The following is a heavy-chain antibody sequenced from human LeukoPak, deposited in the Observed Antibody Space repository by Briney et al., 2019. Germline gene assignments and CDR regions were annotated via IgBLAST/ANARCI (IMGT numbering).Heavy chain of an antibody. CDR3: ARRYYYDSIAFDY. CDR1: GFTVSNNY. J-gene: IGHJ4*02. CDR2: IYSGGNT. Sequence: GGSLRLSCAASGFTVSNNYMSWVRQAPGKGLEWVSVIYSGGNTYYADSVKGRFTISRDNAKNSLYLQMNSLRAEDTAVYYCARRYYYDSIAFDYWGQGTLVTVSS. D-gene: IGHD3-22*01. V-gene: IGHV3-53*01.